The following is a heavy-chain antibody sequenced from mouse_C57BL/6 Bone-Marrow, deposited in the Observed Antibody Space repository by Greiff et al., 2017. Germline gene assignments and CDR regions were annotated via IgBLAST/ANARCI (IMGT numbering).Heavy chain of an antibody. D-gene: IGHD4-1*01. CDR2: ISSGGSYT. V-gene: IGHV5-6*01. Sequence: EVQLQQSGGDLVKPGGSLKLSCAASGFTFSSYGMSWVRQTPDKRLEWVATISSGGSYTYYPDSVKGRFTISRDNAKNTLYLQMSSLKSEDTAMYYCARRGTGRGFAYWGQGTLVTVSA. CDR1: GFTFSSYG. J-gene: IGHJ3*01. CDR3: ARRGTGRGFAY.